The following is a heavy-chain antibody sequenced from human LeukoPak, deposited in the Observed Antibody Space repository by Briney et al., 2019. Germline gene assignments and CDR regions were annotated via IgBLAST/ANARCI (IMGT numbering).Heavy chain of an antibody. Sequence: SETLSLTCTVSGGSISSSSYYWGWIRQPPGKGLEWIGSIYYSGSTYYNPSRKSRVTISVDTSKNQFSLKLSSVAAADTAVYYCAAPGYSSGPYYFDYWGQGTLVTVSS. CDR2: IYYSGST. V-gene: IGHV4-39*01. D-gene: IGHD6-19*01. CDR3: AAPGYSSGPYYFDY. J-gene: IGHJ4*02. CDR1: GGSISSSSYY.